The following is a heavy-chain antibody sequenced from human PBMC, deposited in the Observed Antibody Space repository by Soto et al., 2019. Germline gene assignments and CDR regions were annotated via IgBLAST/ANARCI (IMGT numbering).Heavy chain of an antibody. J-gene: IGHJ4*02. CDR3: ARDSSNWGFDF. Sequence: HPGGSLRLSFAASGFAFSDHHMDWVRQAPGKGLEWVARSRNKGNGYQTHYAAPVKGRFTISRDDSKNLLYLELDSLRTDDTALYYCARDSSNWGFDFWGQGALVTVSS. CDR1: GFAFSDHH. D-gene: IGHD3-16*01. V-gene: IGHV3-72*01. CDR2: SRNKGNGYQT.